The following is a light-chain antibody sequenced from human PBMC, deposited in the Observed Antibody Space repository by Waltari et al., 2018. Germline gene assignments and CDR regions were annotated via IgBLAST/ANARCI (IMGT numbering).Light chain of an antibody. CDR2: DVN. CDR3: SSYTTGSTRYV. V-gene: IGLV2-14*03. J-gene: IGLJ1*01. CDR1: SSAIGAYNF. Sequence: QSALTQPASVAGSPGQSTTISCTGTSSAIGAYNFVSWYQKHPGKAPKVMIYDVNNRPSGVSSRFSGSKSGNTASLTISGLQAEDEADYYCSSYTTGSTRYVFGSGTKVTVL.